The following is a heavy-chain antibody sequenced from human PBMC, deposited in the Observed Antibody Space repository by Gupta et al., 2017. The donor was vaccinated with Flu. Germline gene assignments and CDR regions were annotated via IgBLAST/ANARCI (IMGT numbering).Heavy chain of an antibody. D-gene: IGHD4-17*01. V-gene: IGHV3-30*03. Sequence: QVQLVESGGGVVQPGRSLRLSCAASGFTFSSYGMHWVRQAPGKGLEWVAVISYDGSNKYYADSVKGRFTISRDNSKNTLYLQMNSLRAEDTAVYYCASSTTVTRFDYWGQGTLVTVSS. CDR1: GFTFSSYG. J-gene: IGHJ4*02. CDR3: ASSTTVTRFDY. CDR2: ISYDGSNK.